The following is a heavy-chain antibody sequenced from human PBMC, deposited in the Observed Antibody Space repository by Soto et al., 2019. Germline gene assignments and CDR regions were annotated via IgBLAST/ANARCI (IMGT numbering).Heavy chain of an antibody. J-gene: IGHJ4*02. CDR2: IYYSGST. Sequence: SETLSLTCTVSGGSISSYYWSWIRQPPGKGLEWVGYIYYSGSTNYNPSFKSRVTISVDTSRNKASLKLSSVTAADTAVYYCARSPPTAMVPNPFDYWGQGTLVTVSS. CDR3: ARSPPTAMVPNPFDY. V-gene: IGHV4-59*01. CDR1: GGSISSYY. D-gene: IGHD5-18*01.